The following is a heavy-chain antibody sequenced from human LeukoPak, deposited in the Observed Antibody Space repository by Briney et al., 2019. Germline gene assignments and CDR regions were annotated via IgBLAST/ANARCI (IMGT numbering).Heavy chain of an antibody. V-gene: IGHV1-18*01. CDR1: GYTFTSYG. D-gene: IGHD4-17*01. J-gene: IGHJ6*03. CDR2: NSAYNGNT. CDR3: ARRTVSGVNYYYYMDV. Sequence: ASVKVSCNASGYTFTSYGISWVRQAPGQGLEWMGWNSAYNGNTNNAQKLQGRVTMTTDTSTSTAYMELRSLGSDDTAVYYCARRTVSGVNYYYYMDVWDKGTTVTVSS.